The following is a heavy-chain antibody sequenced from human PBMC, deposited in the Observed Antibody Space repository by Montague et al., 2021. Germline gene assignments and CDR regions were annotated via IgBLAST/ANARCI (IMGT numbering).Heavy chain of an antibody. CDR2: IYWDDEK. J-gene: IGHJ5*02. D-gene: IGHD6-13*01. CDR3: AHRVVWAAGQSWFDA. Sequence: PALGKPTQTLTLTCTFSGFSISTSRVGVGWIRQPPGKALEWLALIYWDDEKRYSPSLKRRLTITKDTSKNQVVLTMTNIDPVDTGTYYCAHRVVWAAGQSWFDAWGQGTLVTVSS. V-gene: IGHV2-5*02. CDR1: GFSISTSRVG.